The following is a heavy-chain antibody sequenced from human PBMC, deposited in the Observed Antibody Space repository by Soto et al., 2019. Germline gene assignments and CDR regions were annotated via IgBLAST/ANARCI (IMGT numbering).Heavy chain of an antibody. Sequence: WASVKVSCKASGGTFSSYAISWVRQAPGQGLEWMGGIIPIFGTANYAQKFQGRVTITADESTSTAYMELSSLRSEDTAVYYCARGPEVSGYFGYWGQGTLVTVSS. CDR2: IIPIFGTA. D-gene: IGHD2-8*01. J-gene: IGHJ4*02. CDR3: ARGPEVSGYFGY. CDR1: GGTFSSYA. V-gene: IGHV1-69*13.